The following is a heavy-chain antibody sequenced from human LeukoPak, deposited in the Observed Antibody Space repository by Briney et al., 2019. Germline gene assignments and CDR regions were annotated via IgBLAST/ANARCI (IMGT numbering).Heavy chain of an antibody. D-gene: IGHD3-3*01. CDR2: MNPNSGNT. V-gene: IGHV1-8*01. CDR3: ARARTINYDFWSGYYYYYMDV. Sequence: ASVKVSCKASGYTFTSYDINWVRQATGQGLEWMGWMNPNSGNTGYAQKFQGRVTMTRNTSISTACMELSSLRSEDTAVYYCARARTINYDFWSGYYYYYMDVWGKGTTVTVSS. J-gene: IGHJ6*03. CDR1: GYTFTSYD.